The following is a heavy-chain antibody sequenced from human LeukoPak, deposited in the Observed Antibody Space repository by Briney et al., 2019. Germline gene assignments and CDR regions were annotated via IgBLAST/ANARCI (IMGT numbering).Heavy chain of an antibody. Sequence: GGSLRLSCAASGFTFSSYEMNWVRQAPGKGLEWVSYISGSGTTIYYADSVKGRFTISRDNAKNSLYLQMNSLRAEDTAVYYCAKGWDYDILTGYLFDYWGQGTLVTVSS. V-gene: IGHV3-48*03. CDR2: ISGSGTTI. CDR3: AKGWDYDILTGYLFDY. D-gene: IGHD3-9*01. CDR1: GFTFSSYE. J-gene: IGHJ4*02.